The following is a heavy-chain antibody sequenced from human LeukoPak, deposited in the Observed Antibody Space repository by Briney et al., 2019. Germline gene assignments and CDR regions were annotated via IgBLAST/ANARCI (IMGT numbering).Heavy chain of an antibody. Sequence: PGGSLRLSCAASGFTVSSNYMSWVRQAPGKGLEWVANIKPDGTTKFYVDSVKGRFTISRDNALNLLYLQMNSLRAEDTAIYYCARSIPYGTTWYGRSDYWGQGTLVTVSS. CDR2: IKPDGTTK. J-gene: IGHJ4*02. CDR1: GFTVSSNY. CDR3: ARSIPYGTTWYGRSDY. D-gene: IGHD6-13*01. V-gene: IGHV3-7*03.